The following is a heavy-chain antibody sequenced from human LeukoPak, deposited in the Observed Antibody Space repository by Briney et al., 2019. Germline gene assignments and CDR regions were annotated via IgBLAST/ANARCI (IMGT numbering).Heavy chain of an antibody. CDR1: GFTFSSYA. V-gene: IGHV3-23*01. Sequence: GGSLRLSCAASGFTFSSYAMSWVRQAPGKGLEWVSAISGSTYYADSVKGRFTISRDDSKNTLYLQMDSLRAEDTGVYYCARSEKGGLTVVTLFDYWGQGTLVTVSS. J-gene: IGHJ4*02. CDR3: ARSEKGGLTVVTLFDY. D-gene: IGHD4-23*01. CDR2: ISGST.